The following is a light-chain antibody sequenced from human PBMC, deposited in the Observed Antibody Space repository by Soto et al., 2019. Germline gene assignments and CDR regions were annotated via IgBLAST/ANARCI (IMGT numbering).Light chain of an antibody. CDR1: QSISSW. CDR2: KSS. Sequence: DIQMTQSPSTLSASVGDRVSITCRASQSISSWLAWYQQQPGKAPKVLIYKSSTLESGGPSRFSGSGSGTEFTLTISSLQPDDFATYYCRQYKSYPLTFGGGTKVEIK. J-gene: IGKJ4*01. V-gene: IGKV1-5*03. CDR3: RQYKSYPLT.